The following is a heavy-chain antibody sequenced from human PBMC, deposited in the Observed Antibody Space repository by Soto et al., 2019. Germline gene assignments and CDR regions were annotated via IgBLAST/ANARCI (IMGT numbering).Heavy chain of an antibody. J-gene: IGHJ6*03. CDR3: AYSSTREPSRYYYYYMDV. V-gene: IGHV3-21*01. CDR2: ISSSSSYI. CDR1: GFTFSSYS. Sequence: PGGSLRLSCAASGFTFSSYSMNWVRQAPGKGLEWVSSISSSSSYIYYADSVKGRFTISRDNAKNSLYLQMNSLRAEDTAVYYCAYSSTREPSRYYYYYMDVWGKGTKVTVSS. D-gene: IGHD2-2*01.